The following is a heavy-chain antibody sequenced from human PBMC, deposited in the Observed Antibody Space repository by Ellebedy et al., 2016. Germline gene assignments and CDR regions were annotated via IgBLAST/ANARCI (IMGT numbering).Heavy chain of an antibody. Sequence: SVKVSCXPSGGTFSNYAFTWVRQAPGQGLEWMGGIIPVFGVPYYAQSFQGRVTITADESTSTGYMELSSLTSEDTAVYYCTTERGTAVANPDSWGQGTLVTVSS. CDR1: GGTFSNYA. CDR2: IIPVFGVP. CDR3: TTERGTAVANPDS. D-gene: IGHD6-19*01. J-gene: IGHJ4*02. V-gene: IGHV1-69*13.